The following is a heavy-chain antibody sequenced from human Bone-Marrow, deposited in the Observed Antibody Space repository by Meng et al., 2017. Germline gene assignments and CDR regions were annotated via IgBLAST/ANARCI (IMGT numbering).Heavy chain of an antibody. J-gene: IGHJ4*02. CDR3: ARTYYDFWSGYYYFDY. CDR2: IYYSGNT. D-gene: IGHD3-3*01. V-gene: IGHV4-31*01. CDR1: GGSISSGGYY. Sequence: QGQLQGSVPRLGKPSQTLSLTCTVSGGSISSGGYYWSWIRQHPGKGLEWSGYIYYSGNTYYNPSLKSLVTISVDTSKNQFSLKLSSVTAADTAVYYCARTYYDFWSGYYYFDYWGQGTLVTVSS.